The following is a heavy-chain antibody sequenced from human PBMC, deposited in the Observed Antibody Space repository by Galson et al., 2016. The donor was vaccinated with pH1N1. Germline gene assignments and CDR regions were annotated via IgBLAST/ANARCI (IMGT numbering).Heavy chain of an antibody. J-gene: IGHJ5*02. V-gene: IGHV3-21*06. CDR3: ARDRGVDYDTGGQYTSSGFGP. Sequence: SLRLSCAASGFPFGTYRMVWVRQAPGKGLECVSSISSSGNYIHYADSVKGRFTISRDNAKNSVSLQMNSLRAEDTAVDYCARDRGVDYDTGGQYTSSGFGPGGQGALLTVSS. CDR2: ISSSGNYI. CDR1: GFPFGTYR. D-gene: IGHD3-22*01.